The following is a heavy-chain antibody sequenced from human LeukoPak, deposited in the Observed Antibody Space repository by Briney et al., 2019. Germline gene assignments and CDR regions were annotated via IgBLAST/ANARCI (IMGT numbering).Heavy chain of an antibody. CDR2: INPKTGGT. CDR3: ARDGRLTIFVRGIITEGSPPKN. Sequence: ASVKVSCKASGYTFTDSYMHWVRLAPGQGLEWMGWINPKTGGTNYAQRFQGRVTMTRDTSIRTAYMELNSLRSDDTAVYYCARDGRLTIFVRGIITEGSPPKNWGQGTLVTVSS. D-gene: IGHD3-10*01. J-gene: IGHJ4*02. CDR1: GYTFTDSY. V-gene: IGHV1-2*02.